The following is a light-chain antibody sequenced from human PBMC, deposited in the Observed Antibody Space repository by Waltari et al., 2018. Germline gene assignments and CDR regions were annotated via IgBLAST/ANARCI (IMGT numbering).Light chain of an antibody. V-gene: IGLV2-8*01. CDR1: SSDVGGYNY. Sequence: QSALTQPPSASGSPGQSVTISCTGTSSDVGGYNYVPWYQQHPGKAPKLLFYEASKRPSGVPDRFSGSKSGNTASLTVSGLQAEDEADYYCSSYAGSNNLVFGGGTKLTVL. CDR2: EAS. J-gene: IGLJ2*01. CDR3: SSYAGSNNLV.